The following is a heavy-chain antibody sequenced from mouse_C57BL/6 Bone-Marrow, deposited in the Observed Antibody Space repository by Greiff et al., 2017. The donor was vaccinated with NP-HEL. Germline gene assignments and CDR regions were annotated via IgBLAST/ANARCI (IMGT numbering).Heavy chain of an antibody. V-gene: IGHV5-6*01. D-gene: IGHD2-1*01. CDR1: GFTFSSYG. J-gene: IGHJ2*01. Sequence: EVQGVESGGDLVKPGGSLKLSCAASGFTFSSYGMSWVRQTPDKRLEWVATISSGGSYTSYPDSVKGRFTISRDNAKNTLYLQMSSLKSEDTAMYYCARHGGYYGNFDYWGQGTTLTVSS. CDR3: ARHGGYYGNFDY. CDR2: ISSGGSYT.